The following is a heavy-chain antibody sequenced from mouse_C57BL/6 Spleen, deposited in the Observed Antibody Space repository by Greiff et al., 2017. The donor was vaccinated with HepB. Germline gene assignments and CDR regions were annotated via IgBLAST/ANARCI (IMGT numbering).Heavy chain of an antibody. J-gene: IGHJ3*01. CDR2: ISSGGDYI. CDR3: TRDDYDGFAY. D-gene: IGHD2-4*01. Sequence: EVKLMESGEGLVKPGGSLKLSCAASGFTFSSYAMSWVRQTPEKRLEWVAYISSGGDYIYYADTVKGRVTISRDNARNTLYLQMSSLKSEDTAMYYCTRDDYDGFAYWGQGTLVTVSA. V-gene: IGHV5-9-1*02. CDR1: GFTFSSYA.